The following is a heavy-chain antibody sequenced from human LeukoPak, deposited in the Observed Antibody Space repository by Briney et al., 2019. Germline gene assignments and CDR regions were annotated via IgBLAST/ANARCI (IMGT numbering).Heavy chain of an antibody. D-gene: IGHD3-3*01. V-gene: IGHV3-11*01. CDR1: GFTFSDYY. CDR2: ISSSGSTI. Sequence: GGSLRPSCAASGFTFSDYYMSWIRQAPGKGLEWVSYISSSGSTIYYADSVKGRFTISRDNAKNSLYLQMNSLRAEDTAVYYCARALLRFLVWSPGDYWGQGTLVTVSS. J-gene: IGHJ4*02. CDR3: ARALLRFLVWSPGDY.